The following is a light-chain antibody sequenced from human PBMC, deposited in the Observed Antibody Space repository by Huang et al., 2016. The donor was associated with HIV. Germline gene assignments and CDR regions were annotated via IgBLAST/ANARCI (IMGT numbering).Light chain of an antibody. CDR1: QGIGTY. J-gene: IGKJ4*01. Sequence: EVVLTQSPPTLSLFPGETASLSCRASQGIGTYLAWYQQRPGQGPRLLIDDVSNRAAGVPERSSGGGAGTTFTLAISGLESEDFGVYYCRQHRSWPLSFGGGTKVEV. CDR2: DVS. V-gene: IGKV3-11*01. CDR3: RQHRSWPLS.